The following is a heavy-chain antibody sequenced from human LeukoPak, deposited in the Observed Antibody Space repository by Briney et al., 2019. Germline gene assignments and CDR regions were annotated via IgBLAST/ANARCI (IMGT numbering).Heavy chain of an antibody. D-gene: IGHD3-22*01. CDR3: AKDRGRIGRDYYDSSGFSDY. CDR1: GFTFSSYS. CDR2: ISSSSSTI. Sequence: PGGSLRLSCAASGFTFSSYSMNWVRQAPGKGLEWISYISSSSSTIYYADSVKGRFTISRDNAKNSLYLQMNSLRAEDTAVYYCAKDRGRIGRDYYDSSGFSDYWGQGTLVTVSS. V-gene: IGHV3-48*01. J-gene: IGHJ4*02.